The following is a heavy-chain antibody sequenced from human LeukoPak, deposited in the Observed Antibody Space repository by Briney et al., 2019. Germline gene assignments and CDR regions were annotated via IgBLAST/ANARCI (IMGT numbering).Heavy chain of an antibody. CDR2: TYADGYT. CDR1: GFTVSSSY. CDR3: ARGLRHCDRTSCFQPFDC. J-gene: IGHJ4*02. Sequence: GGSLRLSCAASGFTVSSSYMTWVRQAPGKGLEWVSLTYADGYTFYADSVKGRFTISRDSSKNTLCLQMNSLRAEDTAMYYCARGLRHCDRTSCFQPFDCWGQGTLVTVSS. V-gene: IGHV3-53*01. D-gene: IGHD2-2*01.